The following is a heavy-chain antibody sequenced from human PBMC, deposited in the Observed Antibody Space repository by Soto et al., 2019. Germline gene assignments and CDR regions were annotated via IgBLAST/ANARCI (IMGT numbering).Heavy chain of an antibody. J-gene: IGHJ4*02. CDR2: IWYDGSNK. CDR3: AREGSELFLLLDY. D-gene: IGHD1-26*01. V-gene: IGHV3-33*01. Sequence: GGSLRLSCAASGFTFSSYGMHWVRQAPGKGLEWVAVIWYDGSNKYYADSVKGRFTISRENSKNTLYLQMNSLRAEDTAVYYCAREGSELFLLLDYWGQGTLVTVSS. CDR1: GFTFSSYG.